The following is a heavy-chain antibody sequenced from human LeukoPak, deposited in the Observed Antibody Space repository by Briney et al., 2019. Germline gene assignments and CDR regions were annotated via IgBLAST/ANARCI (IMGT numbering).Heavy chain of an antibody. CDR3: ARDLNVVVPARLRYGMDV. CDR1: GDSVSSNSAA. J-gene: IGHJ6*04. Sequence: SQTLSLTCAISGDSVSSNSAAWNWIRQSPSRGLEWLGRTYYRSKWYNDYAVSVKGRITINPDTSKNQFSLQLNSVTPEDTAVYYCARDLNVVVPARLRYGMDVWGKGTTVTVSS. V-gene: IGHV6-1*01. D-gene: IGHD2-2*01. CDR2: TYYRSKWYN.